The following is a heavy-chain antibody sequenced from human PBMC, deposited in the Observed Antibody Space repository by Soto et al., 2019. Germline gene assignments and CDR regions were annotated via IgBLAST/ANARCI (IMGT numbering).Heavy chain of an antibody. CDR3: AAGYSGRYSRFDF. CDR1: GDTFTKLG. J-gene: IGHJ4*02. Sequence: SVKVSCKASGDTFTKLGFTWVRQAPGQGLEWVGQFIPSFGAAKYAPRFQGRATIAADESTSVAYLELSALTTEDTAIYFCAAGYSGRYSRFDFWGQGTQVTVSS. V-gene: IGHV1-69*13. CDR2: FIPSFGAA. D-gene: IGHD5-12*01.